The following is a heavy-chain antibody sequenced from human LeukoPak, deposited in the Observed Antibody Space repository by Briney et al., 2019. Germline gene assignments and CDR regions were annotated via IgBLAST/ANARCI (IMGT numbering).Heavy chain of an antibody. CDR1: GFTFSSYG. J-gene: IGHJ6*03. D-gene: IGHD6-19*01. CDR2: IRYDGSNK. CDR3: ARDQPYSSGWYYYYYMDV. Sequence: GGSLRLSCAASGFTFSSYGMHWVRQAPGKGLEWVAFIRYDGSNKYYADSVKGRFTISRDNAKNSLYLQMNSLRAEDTAVYYCARDQPYSSGWYYYYYMDVWGKGTTVTVSS. V-gene: IGHV3-30*02.